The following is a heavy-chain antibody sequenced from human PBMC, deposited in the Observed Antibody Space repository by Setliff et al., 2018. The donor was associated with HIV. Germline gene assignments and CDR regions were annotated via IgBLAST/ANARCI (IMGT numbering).Heavy chain of an antibody. J-gene: IGHJ3*02. CDR1: GGSISSGSYY. Sequence: PSETLSLTCTVSGGSISSGSYYWSWIRQPAGKGLEWIGHIYTSGTTNFNPSLQSRVTISVDTSKNQFSLKLSSVTAADTAVYYCARDRLYCSGGSCYSVVPNDVFDIWGQGTMVTVSS. D-gene: IGHD2-15*01. CDR2: IYTSGTT. V-gene: IGHV4-61*09. CDR3: ARDRLYCSGGSCYSVVPNDVFDI.